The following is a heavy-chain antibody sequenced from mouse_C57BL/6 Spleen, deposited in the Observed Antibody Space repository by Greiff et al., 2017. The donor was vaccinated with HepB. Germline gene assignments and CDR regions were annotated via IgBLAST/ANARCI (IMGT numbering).Heavy chain of an antibody. CDR3: ARSFYYYGSSPYYYAMDY. V-gene: IGHV1-80*01. J-gene: IGHJ4*01. Sequence: LVESGAELVKPGASVKISCKASGYAFSSYWMNWVKQRPGKGLEWIGQIYPGDGDTNYNGKFKGKATLTVDKSSSTAYMQLSSLTSEDSAVYFCARSFYYYGSSPYYYAMDYWGQGTSVTVSS. CDR2: IYPGDGDT. D-gene: IGHD1-1*01. CDR1: GYAFSSYW.